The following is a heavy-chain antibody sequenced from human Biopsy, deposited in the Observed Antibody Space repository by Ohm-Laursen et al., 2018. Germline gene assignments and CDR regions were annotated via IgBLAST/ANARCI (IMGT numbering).Heavy chain of an antibody. Sequence: ASVKVSCKTSGYNFISYSINWVRQAPGQGLEWMGWIRPLNGDTKYGQKFQDRVTMTTDTSTSTVYMELTSLRSDDTAVYYCARGEVTFGELIASIDSWGQGTLVTVSS. J-gene: IGHJ4*02. CDR1: GYNFISYS. CDR2: IRPLNGDT. CDR3: ARGEVTFGELIASIDS. V-gene: IGHV1-18*01. D-gene: IGHD3-16*02.